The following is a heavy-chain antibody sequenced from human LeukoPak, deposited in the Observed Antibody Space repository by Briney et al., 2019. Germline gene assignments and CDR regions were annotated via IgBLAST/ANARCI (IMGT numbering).Heavy chain of an antibody. D-gene: IGHD3-22*01. J-gene: IGHJ4*02. CDR1: GGSISSSH. Sequence: SETLSLTCTVSGGSISSSHWSWIRQPPGKGLEWIGHIYYSGRTNYNPSLKSRVTISVDTSKKQFSLKLSSVTAADTAVYYCARLYYYDSSGYPIPYYFDYWGQGTLVTVSS. V-gene: IGHV4-59*08. CDR3: ARLYYYDSSGYPIPYYFDY. CDR2: IYYSGRT.